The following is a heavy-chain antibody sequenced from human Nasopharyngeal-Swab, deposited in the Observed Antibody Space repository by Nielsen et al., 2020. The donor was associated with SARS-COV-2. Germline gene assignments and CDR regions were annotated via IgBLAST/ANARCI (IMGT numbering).Heavy chain of an antibody. V-gene: IGHV4-34*01. J-gene: IGHJ6*03. CDR3: ARGLSGIVPAPILGLGPFYSFYYMDV. CDR2: IDHTGGT. Sequence: PGKGLEWIGEIDHTGGTNYNPSLKSRVTISVDTSKNQFSLKLSPVTAADTAVYYCARGLSGIVPAPILGLGPFYSFYYMDVRGKGTTVTVSS. D-gene: IGHD7-27*01.